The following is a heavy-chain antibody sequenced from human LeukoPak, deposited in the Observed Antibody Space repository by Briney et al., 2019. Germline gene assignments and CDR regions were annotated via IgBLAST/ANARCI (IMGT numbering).Heavy chain of an antibody. CDR3: ARDYYDSRGEAFDI. CDR1: GDFIGSHY. CDR2: IFYVGST. D-gene: IGHD3-22*01. J-gene: IGHJ3*02. Sequence: SETLSLTCTVSGDFIGSHYWSWIRQPPGRGLEWIGYIFYVGSTNYNPSLKSRVTISVDTSKNQFSLKLNSVTVADTAVYYCARDYYDSRGEAFDIWGQGTMVTVSS. V-gene: IGHV4-59*11.